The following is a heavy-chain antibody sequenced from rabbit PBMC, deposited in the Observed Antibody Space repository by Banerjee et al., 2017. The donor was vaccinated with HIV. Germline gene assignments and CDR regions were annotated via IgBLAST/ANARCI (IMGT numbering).Heavy chain of an antibody. CDR1: GSDFSSNA. J-gene: IGHJ3*01. Sequence: QEQLVESGGGLVQPEGSLTLTCKASGSDFSSNAMCWVRQAPGKGLEWIACINTSSGNTVYASWAKGRFTLSKTSSTTVTLQMTSLTAADTATYFCARETYDDYGNYDLWGQGTLVTVS. D-gene: IGHD2-1*01. CDR2: INTSSGNT. V-gene: IGHV1S45*01. CDR3: ARETYDDYGNYDL.